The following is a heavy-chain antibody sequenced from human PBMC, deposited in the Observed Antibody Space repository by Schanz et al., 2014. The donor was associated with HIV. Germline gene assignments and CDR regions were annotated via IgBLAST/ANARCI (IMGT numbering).Heavy chain of an antibody. Sequence: EVQLMESGGGLVQPGRSLRLSCAASGFTFDDYARKVVRQGPGKCRQCFSFRLFPLCKLCYADSVKGRFPISGDNANNXXXLXXXXXXXXXXXXXYCAKGIMGATEFSCGMD. J-gene: IGHJ6*01. V-gene: IGHV3-9*01. D-gene: IGHD1-26*01. CDR3: AKGIMGATEFSCGMD. CDR2: RLFPLCKL. CDR1: GFTFDDYA.